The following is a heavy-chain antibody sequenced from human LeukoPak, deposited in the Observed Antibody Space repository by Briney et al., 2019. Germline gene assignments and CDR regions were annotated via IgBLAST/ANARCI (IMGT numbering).Heavy chain of an antibody. D-gene: IGHD3-22*01. CDR2: INPSGGST. CDR1: GYTFTGYY. Sequence: ASVKVSCKASGYTFTGYYMHWVRQAPGQGLEWMGIINPSGGSTSYAQKFQGRVTMTRDTSTSTVYMELSSLRSEDTAVYYCAREMAHYYDSSGYPDAFDIWGQGTMVTVSS. V-gene: IGHV1-46*01. J-gene: IGHJ3*02. CDR3: AREMAHYYDSSGYPDAFDI.